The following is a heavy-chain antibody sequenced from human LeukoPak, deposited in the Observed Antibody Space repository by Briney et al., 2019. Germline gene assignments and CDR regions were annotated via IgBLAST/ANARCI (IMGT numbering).Heavy chain of an antibody. CDR2: ISSSSSYI. CDR1: GFTFSSYS. V-gene: IGHV3-21*01. J-gene: IGHJ4*02. CDR3: ARDLHDSWAIHY. Sequence: GGSLRLSCAASGFTFSSYSMNWVRQAPGKGLEWVSSISSSSSYIYYADSVKGRFTISRDNAKNSLYLQMNSLRAEDTAVYYCARDLHDSWAIHYWGPGTLVTVSS. D-gene: IGHD3-3*01.